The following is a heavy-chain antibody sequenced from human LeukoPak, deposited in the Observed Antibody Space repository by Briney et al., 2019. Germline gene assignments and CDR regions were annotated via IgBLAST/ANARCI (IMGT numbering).Heavy chain of an antibody. D-gene: IGHD3-22*01. CDR1: GGSISSYY. J-gene: IGHJ3*02. Sequence: SETLSLTCTVSGGSISSYYWSWIRQPPGKGLEWIGYIYTSGSTNYNPSLKSRVTMSVDTSKNQFSLKLSSVTAADTAVYYCASSGDYYDSKEAFDIWGQGTMVTVSS. V-gene: IGHV4-4*08. CDR3: ASSGDYYDSKEAFDI. CDR2: IYTSGST.